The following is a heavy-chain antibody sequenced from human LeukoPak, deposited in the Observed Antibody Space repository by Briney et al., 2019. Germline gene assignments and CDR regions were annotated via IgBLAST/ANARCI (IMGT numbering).Heavy chain of an antibody. D-gene: IGHD1-26*01. Sequence: GASLRLSCAASGFTFSSYAMSWVRQAPGKGLEWVSAISGSGGSTYYADSVKGRFTISRDSSKNTLYLQMNSLRAEDTAVYYCAKDQTAKVGATLDYWGQGTLVTVSS. CDR2: ISGSGGST. CDR1: GFTFSSYA. J-gene: IGHJ4*02. V-gene: IGHV3-23*01. CDR3: AKDQTAKVGATLDY.